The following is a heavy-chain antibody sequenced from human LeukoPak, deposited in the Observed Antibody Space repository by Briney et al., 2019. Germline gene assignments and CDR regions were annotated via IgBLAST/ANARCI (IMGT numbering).Heavy chain of an antibody. CDR3: ARGYRSSWPHIDY. J-gene: IGHJ4*02. CDR1: GGSIGTYS. Sequence: SETLSLTCTVSGGSIGTYSWNWLRQPPGKGLEWIGYIYYSGTTNYNPSLKSRVTISVDTSKNQFSLKLSSVTAADTAVYYCARGYRSSWPHIDYWGQGTLVTVSS. V-gene: IGHV4-59*01. D-gene: IGHD6-13*01. CDR2: IYYSGTT.